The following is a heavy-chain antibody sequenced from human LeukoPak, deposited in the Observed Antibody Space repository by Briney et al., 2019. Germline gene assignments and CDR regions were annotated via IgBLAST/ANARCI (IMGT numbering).Heavy chain of an antibody. V-gene: IGHV4-59*08. J-gene: IGHJ2*01. CDR1: GGSISSYY. CDR2: IYYSGST. D-gene: IGHD3-22*01. Sequence: SETLSLTCTVSGGSISSYYWSWIRQPPGKGLEWIGYIYYSGSTNYNPSLKSRVTISVDTSKKQFSLKLGSVTAADTAVYYCARRGHSSGYSWYFDLWGRGTLVTVSS. CDR3: ARRGHSSGYSWYFDL.